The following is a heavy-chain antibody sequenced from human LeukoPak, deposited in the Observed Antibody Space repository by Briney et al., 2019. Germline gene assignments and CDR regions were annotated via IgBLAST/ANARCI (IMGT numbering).Heavy chain of an antibody. D-gene: IGHD3-10*01. CDR1: GFTFSSYG. V-gene: IGHV3-30*03. J-gene: IGHJ4*02. CDR3: ARDWRVGWFGELSPYFDY. CDR2: ISYDGSNK. Sequence: GGSLRLSCAASGFTFSSYGMHWVRQAPGKGLEWVAVISYDGSNKYYADSVKGRFTISRDNSKNTLYLQMNSLRAEDTAVYYCARDWRVGWFGELSPYFDYWGQGTLVTVSS.